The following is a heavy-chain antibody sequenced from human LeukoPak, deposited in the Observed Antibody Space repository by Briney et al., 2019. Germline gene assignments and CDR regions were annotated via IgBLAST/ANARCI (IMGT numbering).Heavy chain of an antibody. V-gene: IGHV3-9*01. Sequence: PGRSLRLSCAASGFSFDDYAMHWVRQVPGKGLEWVSGISWNSGTIGYADSVKGRFTISRDNAKNSLYLQLNSLRAEDTALYYCAKDMRQMAAAGNFDYWGQGTLVTVSS. D-gene: IGHD6-25*01. CDR1: GFSFDDYA. CDR3: AKDMRQMAAAGNFDY. CDR2: ISWNSGTI. J-gene: IGHJ4*02.